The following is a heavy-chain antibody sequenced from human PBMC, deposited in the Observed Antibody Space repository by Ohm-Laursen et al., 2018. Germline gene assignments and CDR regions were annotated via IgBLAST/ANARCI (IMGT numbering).Heavy chain of an antibody. J-gene: IGHJ4*02. CDR3: ARIVSPWYYFDY. CDR1: GFSLTTSGMC. Sequence: TQTLTLTSTFSGFSLTTSGMCVTWIRQPPGKALEWLARIDWDDDKYYSTSLKTRLTISKDTSKNQVVLTMTNMDPVDTATYYCARIVSPWYYFDYWGQGTLVTVSS. CDR2: IDWDDDK. V-gene: IGHV2-70*11.